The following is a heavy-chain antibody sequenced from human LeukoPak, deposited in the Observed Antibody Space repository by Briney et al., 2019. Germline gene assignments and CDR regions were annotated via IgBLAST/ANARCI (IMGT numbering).Heavy chain of an antibody. CDR2: INSAGGGT. D-gene: IGHD6-19*01. J-gene: IGHJ4*02. CDR1: GLNFGESA. CDR3: AKPLRGWYDFDY. Sequence: GGSLRLSCVASGLNFGESAMHWVRQAPGKGLEWVSAINSAGGGTHYADSVKGRFTISRDNSKNTVYLHMNSLRAEDTAVYYCAKPLRGWYDFDYWGQGTLVTVSS. V-gene: IGHV3-23*01.